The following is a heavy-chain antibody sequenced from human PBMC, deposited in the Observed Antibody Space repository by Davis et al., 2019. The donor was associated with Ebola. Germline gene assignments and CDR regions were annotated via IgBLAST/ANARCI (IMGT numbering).Heavy chain of an antibody. CDR2: VHYTGAT. J-gene: IGHJ4*02. Sequence: SETLSLTCTVPGASISAYYWSWIRQPPGKGLEWIGYVHYTGATPYNASPTRRVTISVDTSNNQFSLILSSVTAADTAVYYCARLGSYGQYHYFDSWGQGTLVTVSS. CDR1: GASISAYY. D-gene: IGHD3-10*01. V-gene: IGHV4-59*08. CDR3: ARLGSYGQYHYFDS.